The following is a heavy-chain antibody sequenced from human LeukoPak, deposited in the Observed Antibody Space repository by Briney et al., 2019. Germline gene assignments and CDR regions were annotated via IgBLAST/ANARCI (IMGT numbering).Heavy chain of an antibody. CDR3: ARGVPGDY. CDR2: ISSSGSTI. J-gene: IGHJ4*02. D-gene: IGHD1-1*01. CDR1: GFIFSSYE. Sequence: GGSLRLSCAASGFIFSSYEMNWVRQAPGKGLERVSYISSSGSTIYYAGSLKGRFTISRDNAKNSLYLQMNSLRAEDTAVYYCARGVPGDYWGQGTLVTVSS. V-gene: IGHV3-48*03.